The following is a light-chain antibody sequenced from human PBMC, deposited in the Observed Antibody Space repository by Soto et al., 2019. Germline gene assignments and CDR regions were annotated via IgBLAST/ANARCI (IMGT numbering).Light chain of an antibody. Sequence: QSVLTQPPSVSGAPGQRVTISCTGSSANSGAGYDVHWYQQLPGTAPKLLIYGTSNRPSGVPDRFSGSKSGTSASLAITGLQAEDEADYYCQSYDSSLSGLVFGGGTKLTVL. CDR1: SANSGAGYD. CDR3: QSYDSSLSGLV. J-gene: IGLJ2*01. CDR2: GTS. V-gene: IGLV1-40*01.